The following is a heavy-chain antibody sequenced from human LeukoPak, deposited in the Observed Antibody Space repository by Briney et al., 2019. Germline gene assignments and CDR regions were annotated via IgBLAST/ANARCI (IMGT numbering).Heavy chain of an antibody. CDR3: ARGLGYCTSTTCLLPFDY. Sequence: GGSLRLSCAASGFTVSTYYMTWVRQAPGKGLECVSVIYSGGSTYYADSVKGRFTVSRDNSKNTLYLQMNSLRAEDTAMYYCARGLGYCTSTTCLLPFDYWGQGTLITVSS. D-gene: IGHD2-2*01. V-gene: IGHV3-53*01. CDR1: GFTVSTYY. CDR2: IYSGGST. J-gene: IGHJ4*02.